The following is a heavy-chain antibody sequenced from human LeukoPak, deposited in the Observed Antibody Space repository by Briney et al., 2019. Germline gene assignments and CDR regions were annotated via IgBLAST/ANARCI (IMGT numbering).Heavy chain of an antibody. Sequence: GGSLRLSCAASGLTVSSNYMNWVRQAPGKGLEWVSVIYSGGSTYYADSVKGRSTVSRDSSKNTLYLQMNSLRAEDTAVYYCARDVDYYDYWGQGTLVTVSS. CDR3: ARDVDYYDY. CDR2: IYSGGST. J-gene: IGHJ4*02. CDR1: GLTVSSNY. V-gene: IGHV3-53*01. D-gene: IGHD3-10*01.